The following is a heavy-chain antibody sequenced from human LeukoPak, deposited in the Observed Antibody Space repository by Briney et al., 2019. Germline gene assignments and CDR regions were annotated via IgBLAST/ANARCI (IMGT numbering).Heavy chain of an antibody. CDR1: GYTFTSYY. Sequence: ASVKVSCKASGYTFTSYYMHWVRQAPGQGLEWMGIINPSGGSTSYAQKFQGRVTMTRDMSTSTVYMELSSLRSEDTAVYYCARDSMIVVQFDYWGQGTLVTVSS. J-gene: IGHJ4*02. CDR3: ARDSMIVVQFDY. D-gene: IGHD3-22*01. V-gene: IGHV1-46*01. CDR2: INPSGGST.